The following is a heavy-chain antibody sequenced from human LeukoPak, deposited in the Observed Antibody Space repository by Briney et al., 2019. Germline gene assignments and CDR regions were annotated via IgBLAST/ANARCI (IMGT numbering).Heavy chain of an antibody. J-gene: IGHJ6*02. V-gene: IGHV4-30-2*01. CDR3: ARAGGSSWYGAYYYYGMDV. CDR1: GGSISSGGYS. CDR2: IYHSGST. Sequence: PSQTLSLTCAVSGGSISSGGYSWSWIRQPPGKGLEWIGYIYHSGSTHYNPSLKSRVTISVDRSKNQFSLKLSSVTAADTAVYYCARAGGSSWYGAYYYYGMDVWGQGTTVTVSS. D-gene: IGHD6-13*01.